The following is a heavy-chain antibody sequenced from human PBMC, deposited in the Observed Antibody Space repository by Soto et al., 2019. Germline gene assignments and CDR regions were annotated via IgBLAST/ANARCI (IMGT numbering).Heavy chain of an antibody. CDR3: ARGSKGSGSYYNPGY. D-gene: IGHD3-10*01. V-gene: IGHV3-33*01. CDR2: IWYDGSNK. CDR1: GFTFSSYG. Sequence: GGSLRLSCAASGFTFSSYGMHWVRQATGKGLEWVAVIWYDGSNKYYADSVKGRFTISRDNSKNTLYLQMNSLRAEDTAVYYCARGSKGSGSYYNPGYWGQGTLVTVSS. J-gene: IGHJ4*02.